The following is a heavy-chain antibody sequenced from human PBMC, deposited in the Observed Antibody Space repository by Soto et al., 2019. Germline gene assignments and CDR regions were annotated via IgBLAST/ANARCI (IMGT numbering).Heavy chain of an antibody. V-gene: IGHV4-30-4*01. CDR2: IYYIGST. CDR3: ARDLRVSYDSSGNGWYYGMDV. CDR1: GGSISSGDCY. J-gene: IGHJ6*02. Sequence: SETLALTGTVSGGSISSGDCYWSWILQPPGKGLEWIWYIYYIGSTYYNPSLKSRVTISVDTSKNQFSLKLRSVTAADTAVYYCARDLRVSYDSSGNGWYYGMDVSGQGTTVTVSS. D-gene: IGHD3-22*01.